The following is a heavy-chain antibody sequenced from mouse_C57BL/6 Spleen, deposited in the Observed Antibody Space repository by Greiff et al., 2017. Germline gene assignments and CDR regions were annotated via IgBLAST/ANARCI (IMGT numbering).Heavy chain of an antibody. CDR2: ISSGGDYI. CDR3: TRGDGNWFAY. CDR1: GFTFSSYA. J-gene: IGHJ3*01. Sequence: EVKVVESGEGLVKPGGSLKLSCAASGFTFSSYAMSWVRQTPEKRLEWVAYISSGGDYIYYADTVKGRFTISRDNARNTLYLQMSSLKSEDTAMYYCTRGDGNWFAYWGQGTLVTVSA. V-gene: IGHV5-9-1*02. D-gene: IGHD2-1*01.